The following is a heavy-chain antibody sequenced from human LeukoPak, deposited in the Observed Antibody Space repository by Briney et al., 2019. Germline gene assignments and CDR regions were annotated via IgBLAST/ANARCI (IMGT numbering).Heavy chain of an antibody. V-gene: IGHV3-30*03. CDR3: ARTLGYCSSTSCSSWADAFDI. Sequence: GGSLRLSCAASGFTFSSYSMNWVRQAPGKGLEWVAVISYDGSNKYYADSVKGRFTISRDNSKNTLYLQMNSLRAEDTAVYYCARTLGYCSSTSCSSWADAFDIWGQGTMVTVSS. D-gene: IGHD2-2*01. CDR1: GFTFSSYS. CDR2: ISYDGSNK. J-gene: IGHJ3*02.